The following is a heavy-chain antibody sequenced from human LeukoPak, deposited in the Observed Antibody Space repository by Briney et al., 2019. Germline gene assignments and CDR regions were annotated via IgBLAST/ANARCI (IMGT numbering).Heavy chain of an antibody. Sequence: SETLSLTCAVYGGSFSGYYWSWIRQPPGKGLEWIGYIYYSGSTNYNPSLKSRVTISVDTSKNQFSLKLSSVTAADTAVYYCARAPRGVAPFDYWGQGTLVTVSS. V-gene: IGHV4-59*01. CDR3: ARAPRGVAPFDY. D-gene: IGHD2-15*01. CDR2: IYYSGST. CDR1: GGSFSGYY. J-gene: IGHJ4*02.